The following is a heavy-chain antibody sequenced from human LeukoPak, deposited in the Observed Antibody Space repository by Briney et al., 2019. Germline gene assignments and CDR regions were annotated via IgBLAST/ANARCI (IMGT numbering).Heavy chain of an antibody. CDR1: GYTFTGYY. CDR3: ARLNYYDSSGYDY. D-gene: IGHD3-22*01. Sequence: ASVKVSCKASGYTFTGYYMHWVRQATGQGLEWMGWINPNSGGTNYAQKFQGRVTMTRDTSISTAYMELSRLRSDDTAVYYCARLNYYDSSGYDYWGQGTLVTVSS. CDR2: INPNSGGT. J-gene: IGHJ4*02. V-gene: IGHV1-2*02.